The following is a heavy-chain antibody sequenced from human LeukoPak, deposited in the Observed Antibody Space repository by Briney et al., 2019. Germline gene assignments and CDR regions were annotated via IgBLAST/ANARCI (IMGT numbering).Heavy chain of an antibody. CDR2: IYYSGSA. CDR3: AGLYSSGWYRVDY. Sequence: SETLSLTCTVSGDSISSSSYYWGRIRQPPGKRLEWIGTIYYSGSAYYYPSLKSRVTISVDTSKNQLSLKLSSVTAADTAVYYCAGLYSSGWYRVDYWGQGTLVTVSS. D-gene: IGHD6-19*01. CDR1: GDSISSSSYY. J-gene: IGHJ4*02. V-gene: IGHV4-39*01.